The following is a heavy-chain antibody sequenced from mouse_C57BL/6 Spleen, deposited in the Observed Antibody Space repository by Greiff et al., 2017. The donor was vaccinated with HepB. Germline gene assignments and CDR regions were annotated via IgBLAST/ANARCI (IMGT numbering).Heavy chain of an antibody. CDR3: ARPNSPYYYAMDY. CDR1: GYTFTSYW. V-gene: IGHV1-55*01. CDR2: IYPGSGST. J-gene: IGHJ4*01. Sequence: QVQLQQPGAELVKPGASVKMSCKASGYTFTSYWITWVKQRPGQGLEWIGDIYPGSGSTNYNEKFKSKATLTVDTSSSTAYMQLSSLTSEDSAVYYCARPNSPYYYAMDYWGQGTSVTVSS. D-gene: IGHD4-1*02.